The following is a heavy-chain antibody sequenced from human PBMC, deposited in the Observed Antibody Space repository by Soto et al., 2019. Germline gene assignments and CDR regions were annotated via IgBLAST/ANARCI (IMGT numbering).Heavy chain of an antibody. CDR2: MNPNSGNT. V-gene: IGHV1-8*01. CDR1: GYTFTSYD. D-gene: IGHD1-1*01. J-gene: IGHJ4*02. CDR3: PRTLYNDNVDY. Sequence: ASVKVSCMASGYTFTSYDINWVRQATGQGIEWMGWMNPNSGNTGYAQKFQARVTMTRNTYISTAYMELNSLRSEATAVYYCPRTLYNDNVDYWGQETLVTVSS.